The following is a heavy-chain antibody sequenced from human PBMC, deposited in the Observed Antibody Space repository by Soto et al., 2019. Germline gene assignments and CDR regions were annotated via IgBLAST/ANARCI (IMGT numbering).Heavy chain of an antibody. CDR3: ARLYDFWSGRYAMDV. J-gene: IGHJ6*02. CDR1: GFSFSSYA. Sequence: GGSLRLSCAASGFSFSSYAMHWVRQAPGKGLEWVAVISYDGSNKYYADSVKGRFTISRDNSKNTLYLQMNSLRAEDTAVYYCARLYDFWSGRYAMDVWGQGTTVTVSS. CDR2: ISYDGSNK. D-gene: IGHD3-3*01. V-gene: IGHV3-30-3*01.